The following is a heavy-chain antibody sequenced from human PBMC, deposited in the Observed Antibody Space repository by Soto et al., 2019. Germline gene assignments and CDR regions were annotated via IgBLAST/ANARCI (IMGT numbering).Heavy chain of an antibody. Sequence: EVQLVESGGGLVQPGGSLRLSCAASGFTFSSYWMHWVRQAPGKGLVWVSRINSDGITTNYADSVKGRFTISRDNAKNTLYLQMNSLGAEDTALYYCARGGYRLWLNEYWGQGSLVTVSS. V-gene: IGHV3-74*01. CDR1: GFTFSSYW. J-gene: IGHJ4*02. D-gene: IGHD3-16*02. CDR2: INSDGITT. CDR3: ARGGYRLWLNEY.